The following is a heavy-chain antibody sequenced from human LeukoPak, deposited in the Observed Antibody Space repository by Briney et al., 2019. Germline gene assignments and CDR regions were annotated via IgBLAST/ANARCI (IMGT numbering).Heavy chain of an antibody. CDR3: AKHNGDWGFDY. D-gene: IGHD4-17*01. Sequence: GGSLRLSCAASGFTFSSYAMSWVRQAPGKGLEWVSGISGSYADSVKGRFTISRDNSKNTLYLHMNSLRAEDTAVYYCAKHNGDWGFDYWGQGTLVTVSS. V-gene: IGHV3-23*01. CDR2: ISG. J-gene: IGHJ4*02. CDR1: GFTFSSYA.